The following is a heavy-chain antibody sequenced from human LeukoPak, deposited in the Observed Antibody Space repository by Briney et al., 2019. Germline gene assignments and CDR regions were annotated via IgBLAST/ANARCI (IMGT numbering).Heavy chain of an antibody. J-gene: IGHJ4*02. V-gene: IGHV3-66*02. Sequence: PGGSLRLSCAASGFTVSSNYMSWVRQAPGKGLDWVSVIYSGGSTYYANSVKGRFTISRDNSKNTLYLQMNSLRAEDTAVFYCAKDWTDTSGYYDYWGQGTLVTVSS. CDR3: AKDWTDTSGYYDY. CDR2: IYSGGST. CDR1: GFTVSSNY. D-gene: IGHD3-22*01.